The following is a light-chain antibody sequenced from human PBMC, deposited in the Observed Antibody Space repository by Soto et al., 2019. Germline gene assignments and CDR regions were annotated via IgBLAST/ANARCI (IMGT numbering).Light chain of an antibody. Sequence: QSVLTQPPSASGSPGQSVTISCTGTSSDVGAFNYVSWYQQHPGKAPKVMIYEVSKRPSGVPDRFSGSKSGNTASLTVSGLQAEDEADYYCSSYAGSNNWVFGGGTKVTVL. CDR2: EVS. CDR3: SSYAGSNNWV. J-gene: IGLJ3*02. CDR1: SSDVGAFNY. V-gene: IGLV2-8*01.